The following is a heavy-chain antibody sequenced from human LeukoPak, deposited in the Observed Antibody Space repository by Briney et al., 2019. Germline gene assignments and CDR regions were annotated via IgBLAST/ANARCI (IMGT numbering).Heavy chain of an antibody. Sequence: SQTLSLTCAISGDSVSSSSVTWNWIRQSPSRGLEWLGRTYYRSTWYNDYAVSVKSRITINPDTSKNQFSLQLNSVTPEDTAVYYCARDPEITIFGVVTTTYGMDVWGQGTTVTVSS. CDR2: TYYRSTWYN. CDR1: GDSVSSSSVT. CDR3: ARDPEITIFGVVTTTYGMDV. V-gene: IGHV6-1*01. D-gene: IGHD3-3*01. J-gene: IGHJ6*02.